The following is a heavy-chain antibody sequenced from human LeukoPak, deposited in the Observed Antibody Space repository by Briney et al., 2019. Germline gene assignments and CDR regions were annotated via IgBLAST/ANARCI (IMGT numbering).Heavy chain of an antibody. CDR1: GFTFSTYS. D-gene: IGHD3-22*01. CDR3: AKDYLYYYDSSGYYPDAFDI. CDR2: IRPGGNKI. J-gene: IGHJ3*02. Sequence: GGSLRLSCAASGFTFSTYSMNWVRQAPGKGLEWVSSIRPGGNKIYYADSVRGRFTLSRDNSKNTLYLQMNSLRAEDTAVYYCAKDYLYYYDSSGYYPDAFDIWGQGTMVTVSS. V-gene: IGHV3-23*01.